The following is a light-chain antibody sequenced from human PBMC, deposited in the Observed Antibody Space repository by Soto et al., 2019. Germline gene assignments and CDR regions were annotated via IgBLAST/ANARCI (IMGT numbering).Light chain of an antibody. Sequence: ELVMTQSPATLSVSAGERATLSCRASQSVSSNLAWYQQKPGQAPRLLIYGASTRATGIPDRFSGSGSGTEFTLTISSLQSEDFAVYYCQKYNNWPRTCGQGTKVDIK. CDR1: QSVSSN. CDR2: GAS. CDR3: QKYNNWPRT. V-gene: IGKV3-15*01. J-gene: IGKJ1*01.